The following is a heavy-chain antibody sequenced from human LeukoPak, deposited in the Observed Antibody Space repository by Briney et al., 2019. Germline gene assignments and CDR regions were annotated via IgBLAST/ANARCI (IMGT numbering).Heavy chain of an antibody. J-gene: IGHJ5*02. V-gene: IGHV4-39*01. CDR3: ARRGTRLLREEWWFDP. CDR2: IYFSGGT. D-gene: IGHD3-3*01. CDR1: GDSISSSNCY. Sequence: PSETLSLTCTVSGDSISSSNCYWGWIRQPPGKGLEWIGSIYFSGGTYYNASLKSRVTISVDTSKNQFSLKLSSVTAADTAVYYCARRGTRLLREEWWFDPWGQGTLVTVSS.